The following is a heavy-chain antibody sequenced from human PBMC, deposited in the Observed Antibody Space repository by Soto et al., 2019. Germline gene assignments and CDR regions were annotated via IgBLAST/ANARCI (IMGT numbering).Heavy chain of an antibody. CDR3: ARGPDYSNFGYFDY. CDR2: IWNAGNNK. CDR1: GFTFSSHA. D-gene: IGHD4-4*01. Sequence: LRLSCAASGFTFSSHAMNWVRQAPGKGLGWVALIWNAGNNKYYTDAGSVKGRFTISRDNSRNTLYLEMNSVRADDTAVYYCARGPDYSNFGYFDYWGQGTLVTVSS. J-gene: IGHJ4*02. V-gene: IGHV3-33*01.